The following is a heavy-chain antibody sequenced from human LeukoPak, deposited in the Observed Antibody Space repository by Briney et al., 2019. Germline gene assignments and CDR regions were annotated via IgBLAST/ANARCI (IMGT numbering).Heavy chain of an antibody. Sequence: GGSLRLSCAASGFTFSSYAMSWVRQAPGKGLEWVSGISGSGDNTYYADSVKGRFTISRDNSKNTLYVQVNSPGTEDTAAYYCAKGSYYDSSGSFYFDYWGQGTLVTVSS. D-gene: IGHD3-22*01. CDR2: ISGSGDNT. V-gene: IGHV3-23*01. J-gene: IGHJ4*02. CDR3: AKGSYYDSSGSFYFDY. CDR1: GFTFSSYA.